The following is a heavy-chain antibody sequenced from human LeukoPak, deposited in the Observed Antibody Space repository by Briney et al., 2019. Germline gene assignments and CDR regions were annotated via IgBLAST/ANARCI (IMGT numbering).Heavy chain of an antibody. CDR1: GGSISSYY. J-gene: IGHJ6*03. CDR2: IYYSGST. Sequence: SETLSLTCTVSGGSISSYYWSWIRQPAGKGLEWIGYIYYSGSTNYNPSLKSRVTISVDTSKNQFSLKLSSVTAADTAVYYCARERGDLGPYYYYYYYMDVWGKGTTVTVSS. CDR3: ARERGDLGPYYYYYYYMDV. V-gene: IGHV4-59*01. D-gene: IGHD3-16*01.